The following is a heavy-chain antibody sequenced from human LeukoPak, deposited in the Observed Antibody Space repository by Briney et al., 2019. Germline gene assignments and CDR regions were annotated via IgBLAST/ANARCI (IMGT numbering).Heavy chain of an antibody. CDR1: GLSSATYW. D-gene: IGHD2-15*01. J-gene: IGHJ4*02. V-gene: IGHV3-7*01. CDR2: INRDGSEK. Sequence: GGSLRLSCVGSGLSSATYWRSWVRQAPGKRLEWVANINRDGSEKYYVDSVKGRFTISRDNAKNSLYLQMNSLRAEDTAVYYCASEIRYCSGGTCYSDYCDNWGQGTLVTVSS. CDR3: ASEIRYCSGGTCYSDYCDN.